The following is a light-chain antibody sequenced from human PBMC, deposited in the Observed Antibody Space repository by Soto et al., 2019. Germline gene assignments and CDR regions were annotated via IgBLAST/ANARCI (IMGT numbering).Light chain of an antibody. V-gene: IGLV2-8*01. Sequence: QSALTQPPSASGSPGQSVTISCTGTSSDVGGYNYVSWYQQHPGKAPKLMIYEVSKRPSVVPDRFSGSKSGNTASLTVSGLQAEDEADYYCSSYAGSNIFYVFGTGTKLTVL. CDR2: EVS. CDR1: SSDVGGYNY. CDR3: SSYAGSNIFYV. J-gene: IGLJ1*01.